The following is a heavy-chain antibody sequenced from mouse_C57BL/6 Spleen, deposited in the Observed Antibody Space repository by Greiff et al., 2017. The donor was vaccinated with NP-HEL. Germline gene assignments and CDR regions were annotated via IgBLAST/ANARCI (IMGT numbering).Heavy chain of an antibody. CDR2: IDPSDSET. V-gene: IGHV1-52*01. J-gene: IGHJ2*01. D-gene: IGHD1-1*01. CDR3: AREGTTVDY. CDR1: GFNIKDDY. Sequence: QVQLQQSGAELVRPGASVKLSCTASGFNIKDDYMHWVKQRPIQGLEWIGNIDPSDSETHYNQKFKDKATLTVDKSSSTAYMQLSSLTSEDSAVYYCAREGTTVDYWGQGTTLTVSS.